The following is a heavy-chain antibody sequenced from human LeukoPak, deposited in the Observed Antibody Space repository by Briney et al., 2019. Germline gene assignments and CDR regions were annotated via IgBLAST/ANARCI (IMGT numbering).Heavy chain of an antibody. V-gene: IGHV3-33*01. D-gene: IGHD5-12*01. Sequence: GRSLRLSCAASGFTFSSYVMLWVRQAPGQGLEWVTVIWYDGSNKNYADSVKGRFTISRDNSKNTLYLQMNSLRAEDTAVYYCARDSGYSGYGYYFDYWGQGTLVTVSS. CDR1: GFTFSSYV. CDR3: ARDSGYSGYGYYFDY. J-gene: IGHJ4*02. CDR2: IWYDGSNK.